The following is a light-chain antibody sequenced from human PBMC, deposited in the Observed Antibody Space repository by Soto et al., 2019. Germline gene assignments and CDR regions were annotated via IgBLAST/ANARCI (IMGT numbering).Light chain of an antibody. CDR3: CSFADFTYV. CDR2: EVT. V-gene: IGLV2-23*02. Sequence: QSVLTQPASVSGSPVQSITISCTGTSSDIGSYDLVSWYQQHPGTAPKLIIYEVTKRPSGVSTRFSGSKSGNTASLTISGLQAVDEADYYCCSFADFTYVFGTGTKVTVL. CDR1: SSDIGSYDL. J-gene: IGLJ1*01.